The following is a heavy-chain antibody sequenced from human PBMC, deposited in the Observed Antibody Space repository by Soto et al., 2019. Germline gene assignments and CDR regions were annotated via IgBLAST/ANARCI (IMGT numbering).Heavy chain of an antibody. J-gene: IGHJ5*02. Sequence: QLLLQESGPGLVKPSETLSLTCTVSGGSISSTSYYWGWIRQPPGKGLEWIGSIYYSGSTYYNPSLKSRVTISVDTSKNHFSLQLSSVTAADTAVYYCARHRGMVRGDINWCDPWGQGTLVTVSS. CDR3: ARHRGMVRGDINWCDP. CDR2: IYYSGST. CDR1: GGSISSTSYY. D-gene: IGHD3-10*01. V-gene: IGHV4-39*01.